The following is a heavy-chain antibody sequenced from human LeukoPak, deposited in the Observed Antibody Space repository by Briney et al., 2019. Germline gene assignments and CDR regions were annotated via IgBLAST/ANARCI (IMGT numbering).Heavy chain of an antibody. Sequence: SETLSLTCTVSGGSISSSSYHWGWIRQPPGKGLEWIASIYYSGNTYYNPSLKSRVIMFVDTSKNQFSLKLSSVTAADTAVYYCARRGVVTAIRPTNWFDPWGQGTLVTVSS. V-gene: IGHV4-39*01. CDR3: ARRGVVTAIRPTNWFDP. CDR2: IYYSGNT. J-gene: IGHJ5*02. D-gene: IGHD2-21*02. CDR1: GGSISSSSYH.